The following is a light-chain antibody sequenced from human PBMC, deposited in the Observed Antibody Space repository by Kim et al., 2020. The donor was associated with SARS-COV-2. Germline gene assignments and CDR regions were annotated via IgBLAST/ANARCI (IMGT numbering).Light chain of an antibody. CDR2: SND. CDR1: SSNIGINT. CDR3: AAWDDSLRGDV. J-gene: IGLJ1*01. Sequence: GQRVTISCSGSSSNIGINTVNWYQQVSGTVPKILIYSNDQRPSEVPDRFSGSKSGTSASLAISGLQSEDEADYYCAAWDDSLRGDVFGTGTKVTVL. V-gene: IGLV1-44*01.